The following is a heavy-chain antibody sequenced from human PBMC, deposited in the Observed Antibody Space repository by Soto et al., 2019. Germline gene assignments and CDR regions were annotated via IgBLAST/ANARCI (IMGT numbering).Heavy chain of an antibody. Sequence: PSETLSLTCTVAGDSINSADHFWTWIRQKPGKGLEWIGYIFYSVATYYNPSLRTRVTISIEKSKNHFSLHLGSVTAADTAVYYCATNKGAYSYDTSYWGQGTLVTASS. D-gene: IGHD3-22*01. J-gene: IGHJ1*01. CDR1: GDSINSADHF. CDR2: IFYSVAT. CDR3: ATNKGAYSYDTSY. V-gene: IGHV4-31*03.